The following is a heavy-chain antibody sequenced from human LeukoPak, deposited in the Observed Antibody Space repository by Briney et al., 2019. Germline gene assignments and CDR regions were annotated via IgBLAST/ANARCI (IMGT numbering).Heavy chain of an antibody. D-gene: IGHD2-21*02. V-gene: IGHV4-59*08. CDR3: ARHDLAYYGGDCYSGAFDI. Sequence: SETLSLTCTVSGGSISSYYWSWIRQPPGKGLEWIGYIYYSGSTNYNPSLKSRVTISVDTSKNQFSLRLSSVTAADTAVYYCARHDLAYYGGDCYSGAFDIWGQGTMVTVSS. CDR1: GGSISSYY. J-gene: IGHJ3*02. CDR2: IYYSGST.